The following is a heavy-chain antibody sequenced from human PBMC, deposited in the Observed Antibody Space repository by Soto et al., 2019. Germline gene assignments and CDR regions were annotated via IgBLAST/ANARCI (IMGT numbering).Heavy chain of an antibody. CDR2: ISRDGINT. CDR3: AGGNLSVDFDS. J-gene: IGHJ4*02. CDR1: RFSFGSFG. D-gene: IGHD1-1*01. V-gene: IGHV3-30*03. Sequence: QIQLVESGGGVVQPGGSLRLSCGASRFSFGSFGVHWVRQAPGKGLEWVAFISRDGINTFYGDSVKGRFTLSRDNSRNTAYLQMTALRKDDTAHYFCAGGNLSVDFDSGGQGTLVIVSS.